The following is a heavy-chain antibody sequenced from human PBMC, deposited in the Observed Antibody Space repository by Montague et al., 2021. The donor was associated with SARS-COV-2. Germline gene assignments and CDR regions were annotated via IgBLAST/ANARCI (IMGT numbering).Heavy chain of an antibody. V-gene: IGHV6-1*01. CDR2: SYHRSKWYN. D-gene: IGHD1-1*01. CDR1: GDSVASNGPT. J-gene: IGHJ6*02. CDR3: TSGREGNYNVMDV. Sequence: CAISGDSVASNGPTCNSVRHSPSRDLKWLGMSYHRSKWYNDYAVSVRGRVTINPDTSKNQFSLQLNSVTPEDTAIYYCTSGREGNYNVMDVWGQGTTVTVSS.